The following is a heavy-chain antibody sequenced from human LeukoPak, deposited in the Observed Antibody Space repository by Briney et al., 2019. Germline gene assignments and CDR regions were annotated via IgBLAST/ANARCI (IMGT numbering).Heavy chain of an antibody. CDR2: INPNSGGT. V-gene: IGHV1-2*02. CDR3: ARSGSYYHNWFDP. Sequence: ASVKVSCKASGYTSTGYYMHWVRQAPGQGLEWMGWINPNSGGTNYAQKFQGRVTMTRDTSISTAYMELSRLRSDDTAVYYCARSGSYYHNWFDPWAREPWSPSPQ. D-gene: IGHD1-26*01. CDR1: GYTSTGYY. J-gene: IGHJ5*02.